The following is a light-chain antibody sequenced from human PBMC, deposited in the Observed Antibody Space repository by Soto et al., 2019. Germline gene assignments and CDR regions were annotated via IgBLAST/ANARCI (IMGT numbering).Light chain of an antibody. CDR2: GAS. CDR1: QSVRSN. J-gene: IGKJ1*01. Sequence: EIVLTQSPGTLSLSPGERATLSCRASQSVRSNLAWYQQKPGQAPRLLIYGASTRATGTPARFSGSGSGTEFTLTISRLEPEDFAVYYCQHYGASPWTFGQGTKVDIK. V-gene: IGKV3-20*01. CDR3: QHYGASPWT.